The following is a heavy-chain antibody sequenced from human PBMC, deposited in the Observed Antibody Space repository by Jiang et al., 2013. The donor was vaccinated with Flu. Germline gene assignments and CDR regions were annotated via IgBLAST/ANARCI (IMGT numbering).Heavy chain of an antibody. CDR1: GDSVSSGSYY. D-gene: IGHD3-22*01. CDR2: IYYSGST. J-gene: IGHJ4*02. CDR3: ARARYDSSGYPDY. Sequence: GSGLVKPSETLSLTCTVSGDSVSSGSYYWSWIRQPPGKGLEWIGYIYYSGSTNYNPSLRSRVTISVDTSKNQFSLKLSSVTAADTAVYYCARARYDSSGYPDYWGREPWSPSPQ. V-gene: IGHV4-61*01.